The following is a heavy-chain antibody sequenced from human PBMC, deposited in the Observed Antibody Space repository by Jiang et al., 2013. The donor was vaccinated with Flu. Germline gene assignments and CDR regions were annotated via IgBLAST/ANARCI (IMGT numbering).Heavy chain of an antibody. J-gene: IGHJ3*01. CDR1: GASISNYY. CDR2: IYTTGN. Sequence: GPGLVKPSETLSLTCAVSGASISNYYWSWVRQPAGKGLEWIGRIYTTGNNYNPSLKSRVTISMDTSQNHFSLKLSSVTAADSAMYYCARDHVRVNTTVVEAFDVVGPRDYGHRLF. V-gene: IGHV4-4*07. D-gene: IGHD1-1*01. CDR3: ARDHVRVNTTVVEAFDV.